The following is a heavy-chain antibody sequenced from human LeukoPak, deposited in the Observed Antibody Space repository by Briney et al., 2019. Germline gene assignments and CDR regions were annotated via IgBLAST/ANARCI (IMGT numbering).Heavy chain of an antibody. CDR2: ISWNSGSI. J-gene: IGHJ4*02. D-gene: IGHD2-2*01. CDR3: AKGYCSSTSCTFDY. Sequence: PGGSLRLSCAASGFTFDDYAMHWVRQAPGKGLEWVSGISWNSGSIGYADSVKGRFTISRDNAKNSLYLQMNSLRAEGTALYYCAKGYCSSTSCTFDYWGQGTLVTVSS. V-gene: IGHV3-9*01. CDR1: GFTFDDYA.